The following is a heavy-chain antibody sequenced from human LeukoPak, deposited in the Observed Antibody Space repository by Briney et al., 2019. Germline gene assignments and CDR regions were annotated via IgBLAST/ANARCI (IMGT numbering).Heavy chain of an antibody. D-gene: IGHD6-19*01. CDR1: GFTVSSKY. Sequence: GGSLRLSCAASGFTVSSKYMSWVRQAPGKGLEWVLVIYSADTTYYADSVKGRFTIFRDSSKNTLYLQMNSLRVEDTAVYYCASRVRLAGTESGLDYWGQGTLVTVS. CDR3: ASRVRLAGTESGLDY. CDR2: IYSADTT. V-gene: IGHV3-66*01. J-gene: IGHJ4*02.